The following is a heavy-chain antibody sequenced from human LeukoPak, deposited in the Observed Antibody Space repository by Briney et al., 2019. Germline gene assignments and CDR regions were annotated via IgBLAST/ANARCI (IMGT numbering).Heavy chain of an antibody. CDR1: GGPFSGYY. J-gene: IGHJ4*02. CDR3: ARARGDYYDSSGYYSAFDY. D-gene: IGHD3-22*01. V-gene: IGHV4-34*01. CDR2: INHSGSA. Sequence: SETLSLTCAVYGGPFSGYYWSWIRQPPAKGLEWMGEINHSGSANYNPSFKSRVTISVDMSKNQSSLKLNSVTAADTAVYYCARARGDYYDSSGYYSAFDYGGQGTLVTVSS.